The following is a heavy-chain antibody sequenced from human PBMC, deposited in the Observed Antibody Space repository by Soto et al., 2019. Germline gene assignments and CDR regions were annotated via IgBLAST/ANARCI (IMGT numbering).Heavy chain of an antibody. Sequence: EVQLLESGGGLVQPGGSLRLSCAASGFTVSSYAMSWVRQAPGKGLEWVSVISGSGSTYSADSVKGRFTISRDSSKNTVYLQMNTLRAEDTAVYYCAKALRFTFTTGYYMDVWGSGTTVTVSS. V-gene: IGHV3-23*01. CDR1: GFTVSSYA. CDR2: ISGSGST. CDR3: AKALRFTFTTGYYMDV. J-gene: IGHJ6*03. D-gene: IGHD3-16*01.